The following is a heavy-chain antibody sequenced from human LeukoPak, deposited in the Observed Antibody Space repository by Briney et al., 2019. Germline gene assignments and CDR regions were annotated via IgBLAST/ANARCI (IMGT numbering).Heavy chain of an antibody. D-gene: IGHD3-9*01. J-gene: IGHJ3*02. CDR1: GGSISNYY. CDR2: IYFNGNT. Sequence: PSETLSLTCTVSGGSISNYYWTWLRQSPGKGLEWIGNIYFNGNTNYNSSLKSRVAISIHTSKKQFSLKNSFMTAADTAVFYCAGGFDWLSVIWGQGTMVTVSS. V-gene: IGHV4-59*01. CDR3: AGGFDWLSVI.